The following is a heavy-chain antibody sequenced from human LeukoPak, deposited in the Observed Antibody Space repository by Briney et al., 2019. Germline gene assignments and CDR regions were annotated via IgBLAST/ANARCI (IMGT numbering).Heavy chain of an antibody. D-gene: IGHD6-13*01. Sequence: GGSLRLFCAASGFTFDDYAMHWVRQAPGKGLEWVSGILRNSGSIGYADSVKGRFTISRDDAKNSLYLQMNSLRAEDTALYYCVKDGGRDTAAAYYWGQGTLVSVSS. V-gene: IGHV3-9*01. CDR2: ILRNSGSI. CDR1: GFTFDDYA. CDR3: VKDGGRDTAAAYY. J-gene: IGHJ4*02.